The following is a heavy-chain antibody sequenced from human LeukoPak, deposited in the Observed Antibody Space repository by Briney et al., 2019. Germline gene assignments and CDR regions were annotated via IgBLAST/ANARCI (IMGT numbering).Heavy chain of an antibody. J-gene: IGHJ5*02. CDR1: GDSISGADYY. CDR2: VYYSGST. V-gene: IGHV4-30-4*01. D-gene: IGHD4-17*01. CDR3: ARGGGGSSTVTTYWFDP. Sequence: SQTLSLTCTVSGDSISGADYYWSWIRQPPGRGLEWIAYVYYSGSTYYNPSLKSRLTISVDTSKNQFSLKLNSVTAADTAVYYCARGGGGSSTVTTYWFDPWGQGALVTVSS.